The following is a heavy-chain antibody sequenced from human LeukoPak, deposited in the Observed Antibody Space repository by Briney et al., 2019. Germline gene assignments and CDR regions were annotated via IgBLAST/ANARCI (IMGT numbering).Heavy chain of an antibody. CDR1: GFTFSSYG. V-gene: IGHV3-30*19. CDR2: ISYDGSNK. D-gene: IGHD6-6*01. Sequence: GTSLRLSCAASGFTFSSYGMHWVRQAPGKGLEWVAVISYDGSNKYYADSVKGRFTISRDNSKNTLYLQMNSLRAEDTAVYYCARGGSSAAYYYYGMDVWGQGTTVTVSS. J-gene: IGHJ6*02. CDR3: ARGGSSAAYYYYGMDV.